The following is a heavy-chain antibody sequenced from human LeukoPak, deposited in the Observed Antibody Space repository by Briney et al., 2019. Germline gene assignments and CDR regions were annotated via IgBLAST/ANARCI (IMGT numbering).Heavy chain of an antibody. D-gene: IGHD1-1*01. CDR1: GGSVSNDF. CDR2: ISSSGST. J-gene: IGHJ4*02. CDR3: ARYNGLFDS. V-gene: IGHV4-4*09. Sequence: SETLSLTCTVSGGSVSNDFWTWIRQPPGKGLEWTGYISSSGSTHYNPSLESRVTISEETSRTQFSLKLNSVTASDTAVYYCARYNGLFDSWGQGTLVTVSS.